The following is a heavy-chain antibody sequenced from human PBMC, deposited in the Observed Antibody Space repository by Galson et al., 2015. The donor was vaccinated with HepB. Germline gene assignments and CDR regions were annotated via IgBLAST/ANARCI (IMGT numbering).Heavy chain of an antibody. CDR1: GYTLTDLS. CDR2: FDPEDGET. Sequence: SVKVSCKVSGYTLTDLSMHWVRQAPGKGLEWMGGFDPEDGETIYAQKFQGRVTMTEDTSTDTAYMELSSLRSEDTAVYYCATDMEYCGGDCFTRMGWFDPWGQGTLVTVSS. CDR3: ATDMEYCGGDCFTRMGWFDP. J-gene: IGHJ5*02. V-gene: IGHV1-24*01. D-gene: IGHD2-21*02.